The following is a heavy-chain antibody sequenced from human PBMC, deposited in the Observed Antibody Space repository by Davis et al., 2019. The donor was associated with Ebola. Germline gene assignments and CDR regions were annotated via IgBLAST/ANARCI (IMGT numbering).Heavy chain of an antibody. CDR3: AKSVAGIWDAFDI. V-gene: IGHV1-69*06. CDR2: LIPIFGTP. CDR1: AGTFSSYA. Sequence: SVKVSCKASAGTFSSYAISWVRQAPGQGLEWMGGLIPIFGTPNYAQKFQGRVTITADKSTSTAYMELSSLRSEDTAVYYCAKSVAGIWDAFDIWGQGTMVTVSS. J-gene: IGHJ3*02.